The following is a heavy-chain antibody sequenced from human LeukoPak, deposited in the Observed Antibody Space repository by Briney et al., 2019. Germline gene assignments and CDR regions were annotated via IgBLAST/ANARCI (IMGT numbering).Heavy chain of an antibody. CDR2: IYPGDSDT. D-gene: IGHD3-22*01. CDR3: ASGYYYLQGAFDI. V-gene: IGHV5-51*01. CDR1: GYSFTSYW. Sequence: GESPKISCKGSGYSFTSYWIGWVRQMPGKGLEWMGIIYPGDSDTRYSPSLQGQITISADKSISTAYLQWSSLKASDTAMYYCASGYYYLQGAFDIWGQGTMVTVSS. J-gene: IGHJ3*02.